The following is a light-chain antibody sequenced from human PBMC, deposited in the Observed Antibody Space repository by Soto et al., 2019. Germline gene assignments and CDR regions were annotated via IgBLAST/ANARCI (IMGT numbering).Light chain of an antibody. Sequence: QSALTQPASVSGSPGQSITISCTGTSSDVGGYNSVSWFQQHPSKAPNLIIYEVSHRPSGVSIRFSGSKSGNTASLTISGRQAEDEAYYYCNSYRNSTTLVFGTGTKLTVL. CDR2: EVS. CDR3: NSYRNSTTLV. J-gene: IGLJ1*01. CDR1: SSDVGGYNS. V-gene: IGLV2-14*01.